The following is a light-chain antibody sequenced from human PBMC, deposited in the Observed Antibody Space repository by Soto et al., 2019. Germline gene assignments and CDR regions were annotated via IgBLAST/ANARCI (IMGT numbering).Light chain of an antibody. CDR1: QSINTW. CDR2: RAS. V-gene: IGKV1-5*03. CDR3: QHHNTYSGT. J-gene: IGKJ3*01. Sequence: DIQMTQSPSTLSASVGDRVTITCRASQSINTWLAWYQQKPGKAPKLLIYRASTLESGVPSRFSGSGSGTEFTLTISSLQPDDFSTYYFQHHNTYSGTFGPGTKVDI.